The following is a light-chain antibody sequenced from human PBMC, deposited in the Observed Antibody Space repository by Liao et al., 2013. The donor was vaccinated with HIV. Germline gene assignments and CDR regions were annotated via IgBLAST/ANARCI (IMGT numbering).Light chain of an antibody. Sequence: ELTQPPSVSVSPGQTASITCSGDKLGDKYACWYQQKPGQSPVLVIYQDSKRPSGIPERFSGSNSGNTATLTISGTQAMDEADYYCQAWDRGGVFGTGTKVTVL. CDR1: KLGDKY. CDR2: QDS. CDR3: QAWDRGGV. J-gene: IGLJ1*01. V-gene: IGLV3-1*01.